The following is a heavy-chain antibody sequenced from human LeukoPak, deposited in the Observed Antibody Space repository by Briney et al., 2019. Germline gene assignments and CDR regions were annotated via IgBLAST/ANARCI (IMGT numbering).Heavy chain of an antibody. D-gene: IGHD2-2*01. Sequence: PGGSLRLSSPPSGFTFSDYTMNWVRQAPGKGLEWISYVGISSGNTKYADSAKGRFTISGDKAKNSLYLQMNSLRVEDTAVYYCARDTKYAFDNWGQETLVTVSS. CDR2: VGISSGNT. CDR3: ARDTKYAFDN. V-gene: IGHV3-48*01. CDR1: GFTFSDYT. J-gene: IGHJ4*02.